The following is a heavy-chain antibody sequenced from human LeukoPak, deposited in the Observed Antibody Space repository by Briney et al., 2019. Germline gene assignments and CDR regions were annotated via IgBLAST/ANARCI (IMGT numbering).Heavy chain of an antibody. D-gene: IGHD6-19*01. Sequence: PSETLSLTCTVSGGSISSYYWSWIRQPAGKGLEWIGRIYTSGSTNYNPSLKGRVTMSVDTSKNQFSLKLSSVTAADTAVYYCARDIAVAGTGAFDIWGQGTMVTVSS. J-gene: IGHJ3*02. CDR2: IYTSGST. CDR3: ARDIAVAGTGAFDI. CDR1: GGSISSYY. V-gene: IGHV4-4*07.